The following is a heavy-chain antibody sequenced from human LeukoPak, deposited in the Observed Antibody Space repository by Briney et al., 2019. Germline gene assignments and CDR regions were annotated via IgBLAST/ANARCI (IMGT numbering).Heavy chain of an antibody. Sequence: ASVKVSCKASGGTFSSYAISWVRQAPGQGLEWMGRIIPILGIASYAQKFQGRVTITADKSTSTAYIELSSLRSEDTAVYYCATFRIELLYYFDYWGQGTLVTVSS. D-gene: IGHD5-18*01. CDR2: IIPILGIA. CDR1: GGTFSSYA. J-gene: IGHJ4*02. CDR3: ATFRIELLYYFDY. V-gene: IGHV1-69*04.